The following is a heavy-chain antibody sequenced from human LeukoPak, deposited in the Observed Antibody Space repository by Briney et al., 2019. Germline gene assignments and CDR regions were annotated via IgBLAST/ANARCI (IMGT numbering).Heavy chain of an antibody. D-gene: IGHD3-10*01. V-gene: IGHV1-18*01. J-gene: IGHJ6*03. CDR2: ISGYNGNT. CDR3: ARSYSPWFGEGLYYYMDV. Sequence: GASVKVSCKASGYTFTSFGISWVRQAPGQGLEWMGWISGYNGNTNYAQNLQGRVTMTRNTSISTAYMELSSLRSEDTAVYYCARSYSPWFGEGLYYYMDVWGKGTTVTVSS. CDR1: GYTFTSFG.